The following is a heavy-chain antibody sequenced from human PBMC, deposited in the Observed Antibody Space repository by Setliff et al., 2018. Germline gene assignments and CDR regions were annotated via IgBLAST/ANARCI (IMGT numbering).Heavy chain of an antibody. V-gene: IGHV3-30*04. CDR3: ARAPSSSSASWFDP. CDR2: ISYDGSTK. Sequence: GGSLRLSCAASGFTFSNYAMHWVRQAPGKGLEWVAVISYDGSTKYYTDSVKGRFTISTDTSKSTLYLQMNSLRAEDTAVYYCARAPSSSSASWFDPWGQGTLVTVPQ. D-gene: IGHD6-6*01. CDR1: GFTFSNYA. J-gene: IGHJ5*02.